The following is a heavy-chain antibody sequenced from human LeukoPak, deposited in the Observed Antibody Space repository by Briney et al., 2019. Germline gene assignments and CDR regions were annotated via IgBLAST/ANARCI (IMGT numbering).Heavy chain of an antibody. Sequence: GGSLRLSCAASGFTFRSYWMSWVRQAPGKGLEWVANIKQDGSAKYYVDSVKGRFTISRDNAKNSLYLQMNSLRAEDTAVYYCAGYSSGWFGAFHIWGQGTMVTVSS. CDR1: GFTFRSYW. J-gene: IGHJ3*02. V-gene: IGHV3-7*01. CDR2: IKQDGSAK. D-gene: IGHD6-19*01. CDR3: AGYSSGWFGAFHI.